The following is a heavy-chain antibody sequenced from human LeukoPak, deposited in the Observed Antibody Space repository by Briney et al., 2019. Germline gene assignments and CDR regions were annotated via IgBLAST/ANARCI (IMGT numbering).Heavy chain of an antibody. V-gene: IGHV3-23*01. CDR3: AKDRVQGKGTYYFDD. D-gene: IGHD1-1*01. J-gene: IGHJ4*02. CDR2: ISGSGGST. CDR1: GFTFSSYA. Sequence: PGGSLRLSCAASGFTFSSYAMSWVRQAPGKGLEWVSAISGSGGSTYYADSVKGRFTISRDNSKNTLYLQMNSLRAEDTAVYYCAKDRVQGKGTYYFDDWGQGTLVTVSS.